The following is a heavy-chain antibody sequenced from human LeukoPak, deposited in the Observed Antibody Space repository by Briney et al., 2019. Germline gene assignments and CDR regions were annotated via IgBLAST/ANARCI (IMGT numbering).Heavy chain of an antibody. D-gene: IGHD1-26*01. CDR3: ARERGGSYSNFDY. J-gene: IGHJ4*02. CDR1: GGSFSGYY. CDR2: INHSGST. V-gene: IGHV4-34*01. Sequence: SETLSLTCAVYGGSFSGYYWSWIRQPPGKGLEWIGEINHSGSTNHNPSLKSRVTISVDTSKNQFSLKLSSVTAADTAVYYCARERGGSYSNFDYWGQGTLVTVSS.